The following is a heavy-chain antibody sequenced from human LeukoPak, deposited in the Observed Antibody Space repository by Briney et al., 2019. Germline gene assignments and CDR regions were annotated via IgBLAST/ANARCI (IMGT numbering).Heavy chain of an antibody. J-gene: IGHJ3*02. V-gene: IGHV4-31*03. Sequence: PSETLSLTCTVSGGSISSGGYYWSWIRQHPGKGLEWSGYIYYSGSTYYNPSLKSRVTISVDTSKNQFSLKLSSVTAADTAVYYCARDPPCYDSSGRDDAFDIWGQGTMVTVSS. CDR2: IYYSGST. D-gene: IGHD3-22*01. CDR3: ARDPPCYDSSGRDDAFDI. CDR1: GGSISSGGYY.